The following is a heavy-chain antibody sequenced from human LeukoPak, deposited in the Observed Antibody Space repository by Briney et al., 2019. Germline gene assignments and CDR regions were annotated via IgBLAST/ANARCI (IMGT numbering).Heavy chain of an antibody. Sequence: GGSLRLSCAASGFTFSNAWMSWVRQAPGKGLEWVGRIKSKTDGGTTDYAAPVKGGFTISRDDSKNTLYLQMNSLKTEDTAVYYCTTDIWELPTFDYWGQGTLVTVSS. CDR2: IKSKTDGGTT. CDR1: GFTFSNAW. CDR3: TTDIWELPTFDY. V-gene: IGHV3-15*01. D-gene: IGHD1-26*01. J-gene: IGHJ4*02.